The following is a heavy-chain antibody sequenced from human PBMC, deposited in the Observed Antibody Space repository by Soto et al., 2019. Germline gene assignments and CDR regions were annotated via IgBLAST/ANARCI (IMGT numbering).Heavy chain of an antibody. CDR3: AREDHDSSGYYFQH. Sequence: QVQLQESGPGLVKPSQTLSLTCTVSGGSISSGGYCWSWIRQHPGKGLEWIGYIYYSGSTYYNPSLKSRVTISVDTSKNQFSLKLSSVTAADTAVYYCAREDHDSSGYYFQHWGQGTLVTVSS. V-gene: IGHV4-31*03. CDR2: IYYSGST. D-gene: IGHD3-22*01. CDR1: GGSISSGGYC. J-gene: IGHJ1*01.